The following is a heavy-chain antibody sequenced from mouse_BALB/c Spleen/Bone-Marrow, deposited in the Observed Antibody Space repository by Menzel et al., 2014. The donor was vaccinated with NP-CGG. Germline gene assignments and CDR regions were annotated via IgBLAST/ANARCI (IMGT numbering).Heavy chain of an antibody. D-gene: IGHD1-1*01. CDR2: FNPYNDGT. J-gene: IGHJ1*01. V-gene: IGHV1-14*01. CDR1: GYTFTSYV. Sequence: VQLQQSGPELVKPGASVKMSCKASGYTFTSYVMHWVKQKPGQGLEWIGYFNPYNDGTKYDEKFKGKATLTSDKSSSTAYMELSSLTSEDSAVYYCARNYGGSYWYFDVWGAGTTVTVSS. CDR3: ARNYGGSYWYFDV.